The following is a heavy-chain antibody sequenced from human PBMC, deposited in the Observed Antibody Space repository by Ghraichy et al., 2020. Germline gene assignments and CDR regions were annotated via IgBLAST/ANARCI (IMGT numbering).Heavy chain of an antibody. CDR1: GFTFSNYG. V-gene: IGHV3-30*18. D-gene: IGHD3-10*02. CDR2: LSYDGSNK. J-gene: IGHJ4*02. CDR3: AKGDYYVSDY. Sequence: LSLTCAASGFTFSNYGMHWVRQAPGKGLEWVAVLSYDGSNKDYADSVKGRFTLSRDNFKNTLYLQMNSLRAEDTAVYYCAKGDYYVSDYWGQGTLVTVSS.